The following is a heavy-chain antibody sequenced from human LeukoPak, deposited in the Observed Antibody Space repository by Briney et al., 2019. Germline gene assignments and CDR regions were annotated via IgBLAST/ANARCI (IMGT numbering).Heavy chain of an antibody. V-gene: IGHV1-2*04. CDR2: INPNSGGT. CDR3: ARETTMIVGGAFDI. D-gene: IGHD3-22*01. Sequence: ASVKVSCKASGYTFTGYYMHWVRQAPGQGLEWMRWINPNSGGTNYAQKFQGWVTMTRDTSISTAYMELSRLRSDDTAVYYCARETTMIVGGAFDIWGQGTMVTVSS. CDR1: GYTFTGYY. J-gene: IGHJ3*02.